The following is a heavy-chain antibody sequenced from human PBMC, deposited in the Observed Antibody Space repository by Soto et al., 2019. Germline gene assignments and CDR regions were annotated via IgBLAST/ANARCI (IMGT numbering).Heavy chain of an antibody. J-gene: IGHJ4*02. CDR3: VRYCSTTKCPFDY. V-gene: IGHV4-38-2*01. CDR2: IYHSGST. Sequence: PXETLSLTCSVSGYSISSGYYWGWIRQPPGKGLEWIGSIYHSGSTYYNPSLKSRVTISVDTSKNQFSLKLSSVTAADTAVYYCVRYCSTTKCPFDYWGQGTLVTVSS. CDR1: GYSISSGYY. D-gene: IGHD2-2*01.